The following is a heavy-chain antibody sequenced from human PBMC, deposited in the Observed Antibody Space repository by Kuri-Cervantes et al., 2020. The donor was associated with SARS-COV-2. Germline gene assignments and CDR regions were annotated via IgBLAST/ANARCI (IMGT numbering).Heavy chain of an antibody. CDR2: ISSSSSYI. V-gene: IGHV3-21*01. J-gene: IGHJ3*02. Sequence: GGSLRLSCAASGFTFSSYSMNWVRQAPGKGLEWVSSISSSSSYIYYADLVKGRFTISRDNAKNSLYLQMNSLRAEDTAVYYCAGFPEWELLPFDIWGQGTMVTVSS. D-gene: IGHD1-26*01. CDR1: GFTFSSYS. CDR3: AGFPEWELLPFDI.